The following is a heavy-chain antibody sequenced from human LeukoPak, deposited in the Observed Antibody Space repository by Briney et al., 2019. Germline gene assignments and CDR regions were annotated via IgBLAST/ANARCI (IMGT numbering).Heavy chain of an antibody. CDR2: IYPSGNT. J-gene: IGHJ6*03. CDR3: ASLQGYCSGNRCPFSANYYYYMDV. Sequence: SETLSLTCTVSGDSISNSRHYWSWIRQPAGKGLEWIGRIYPSGNTNYNPSLKSRVTISLDTSKNQFSLILRSVTATDTAMYYCASLQGYCSGNRCPFSANYYYYMDVWGKGTTVTVSS. D-gene: IGHD2-15*01. V-gene: IGHV4-61*02. CDR1: GDSISNSRHY.